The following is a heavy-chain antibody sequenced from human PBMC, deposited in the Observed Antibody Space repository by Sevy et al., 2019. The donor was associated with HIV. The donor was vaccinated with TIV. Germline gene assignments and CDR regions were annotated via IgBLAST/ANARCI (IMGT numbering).Heavy chain of an antibody. J-gene: IGHJ4*02. Sequence: ASVMVSCKASGYTFTGYYMHWVRQAPGQGLEWMGWINPNSGGTNYAQKFQGRVTMTRDTSISTAYMELSRLRSDDTAVYYCARDNYYDSSGYYPHWGQGTLVTVSS. V-gene: IGHV1-2*02. D-gene: IGHD3-22*01. CDR2: INPNSGGT. CDR3: ARDNYYDSSGYYPH. CDR1: GYTFTGYY.